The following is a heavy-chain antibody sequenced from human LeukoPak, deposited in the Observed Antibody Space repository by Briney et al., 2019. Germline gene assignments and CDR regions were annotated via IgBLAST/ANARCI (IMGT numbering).Heavy chain of an antibody. Sequence: GGSLRLSCAASGFTFSSYAMHWVRQAPGKGLEWVAVISYDGSNKYYADSVKGRFTISRDNSKNTLYLQMNSLRAEGTAVYYCARANDSSGPDAFDIWGQGTMVTVSS. J-gene: IGHJ3*02. CDR2: ISYDGSNK. CDR3: ARANDSSGPDAFDI. V-gene: IGHV3-30-3*01. CDR1: GFTFSSYA. D-gene: IGHD3-22*01.